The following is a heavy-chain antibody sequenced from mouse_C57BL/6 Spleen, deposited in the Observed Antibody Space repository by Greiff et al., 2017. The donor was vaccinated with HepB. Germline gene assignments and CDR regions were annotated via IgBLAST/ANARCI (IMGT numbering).Heavy chain of an antibody. V-gene: IGHV1-55*01. J-gene: IGHJ4*01. D-gene: IGHD1-1*01. CDR1: GYTFTSYW. Sequence: QVQLQQPGAELVKPGASVKMSCKASGYTFTSYWITWVKQRPGQGLEWIGDIYPGSGSTNYNEKFKSKATLTVDTSSSTAYMQLSSLTSEDSAVYYCARWDYHYYGSFYAMDYWGQGTSVTVSS. CDR2: IYPGSGST. CDR3: ARWDYHYYGSFYAMDY.